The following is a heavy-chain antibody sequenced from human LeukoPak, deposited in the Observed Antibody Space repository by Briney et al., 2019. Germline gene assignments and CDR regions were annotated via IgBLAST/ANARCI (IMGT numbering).Heavy chain of an antibody. D-gene: IGHD3-10*01. V-gene: IGHV4-34*01. CDR1: GGSFSGYY. CDR2: IDHSGST. CDR3: ARRIRGTGAFDI. Sequence: SETLSLTCAVYGGSFSGYYWSWIRQSPGKGLGWIGEIDHSGSTYYNPSLKSRVTISVDTSKNQFSLKLSSVTAADTAVYYCARRIRGTGAFDIWGQGTMVTVSS. J-gene: IGHJ3*02.